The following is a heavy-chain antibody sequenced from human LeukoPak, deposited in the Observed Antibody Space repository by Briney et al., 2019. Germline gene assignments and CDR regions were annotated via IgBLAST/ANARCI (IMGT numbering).Heavy chain of an antibody. D-gene: IGHD3-22*01. CDR2: IYYSGST. V-gene: IGHV4-31*03. Sequence: SETLSLTCTVSGGSISSGGYYWSWIRQHPGEGLEWIGYIYYSGSTYYNPSLKSRVTISVDTSKNQFSLKLSSVTAADTAVYYCARAADSSGYQYYFDYWGQGTLVTVSS. CDR3: ARAADSSGYQYYFDY. CDR1: GGSISSGGYY. J-gene: IGHJ4*02.